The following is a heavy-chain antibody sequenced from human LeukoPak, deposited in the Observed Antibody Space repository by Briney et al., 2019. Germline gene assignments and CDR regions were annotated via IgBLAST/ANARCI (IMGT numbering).Heavy chain of an antibody. CDR2: IYYSGST. D-gene: IGHD2-15*01. CDR3: ARDLVVVAATPGYGMDV. Sequence: SETLSLTCTVSGGSISSSNYYWSWIRQPPGKGLEWIGYIYYSGSTNYNPSLKSRVTISVDTSKNQFSLKLSSVTAADTAVYYCARDLVVVAATPGYGMDVWGQGNHGHRLL. V-gene: IGHV4-61*01. CDR1: GGSISSSNYY. J-gene: IGHJ6*02.